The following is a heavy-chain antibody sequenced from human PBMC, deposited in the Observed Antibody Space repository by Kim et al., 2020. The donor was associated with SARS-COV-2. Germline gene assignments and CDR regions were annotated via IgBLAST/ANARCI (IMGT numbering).Heavy chain of an antibody. J-gene: IGHJ4*02. Sequence: GGSLRLSCAASGFTFSSYAMHWVRQAPGKGLEWVAVITYDGSNKYYADSVKGRFTISRDNAKNTLYLQMNSLRAEDTAVYYCARSRGYSGYGLFDYWGQGTLVTV. CDR1: GFTFSSYA. D-gene: IGHD5-12*01. V-gene: IGHV3-30*04. CDR2: ITYDGSNK. CDR3: ARSRGYSGYGLFDY.